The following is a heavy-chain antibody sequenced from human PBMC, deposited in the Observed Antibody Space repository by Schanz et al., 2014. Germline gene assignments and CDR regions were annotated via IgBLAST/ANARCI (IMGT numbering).Heavy chain of an antibody. CDR2: IGYLGDT. D-gene: IGHD2-15*01. Sequence: GGSLRLSCAASGFTLSNSDMHWVRQGTGKGLEWVSTIGYLGDTYYPDSVKGRFTVSRDSGQNSLYLQMNSLRAEDTAVYYCAKARRKSNCSGGRCFHYSYYGMDVWGQGTTVTVSS. V-gene: IGHV3-13*01. CDR1: GFTLSNSD. CDR3: AKARRKSNCSGGRCFHYSYYGMDV. J-gene: IGHJ6*02.